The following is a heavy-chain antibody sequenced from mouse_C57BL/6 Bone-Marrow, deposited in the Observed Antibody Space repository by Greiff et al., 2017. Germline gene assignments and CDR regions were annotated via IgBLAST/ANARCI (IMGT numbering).Heavy chain of an antibody. D-gene: IGHD1-1*01. CDR2: IYPSDSET. V-gene: IGHV1-61*01. CDR1: GYTFTSYW. J-gene: IGHJ2*01. Sequence: QVQLQQPGAELVRPGSSVKLSCKASGYTFTSYWMDWVKQRPGQGLEWIGNIYPSDSETHYNQKFKDKATLTVDKSSSTAYMQLSSLTSEDSAVYYCASYYYGSSYFDYWGQGTTLTVSS. CDR3: ASYYYGSSYFDY.